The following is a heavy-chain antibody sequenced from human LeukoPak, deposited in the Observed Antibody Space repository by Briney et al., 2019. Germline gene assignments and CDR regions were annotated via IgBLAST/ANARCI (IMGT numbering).Heavy chain of an antibody. V-gene: IGHV3-23*01. CDR2: ISGSGGST. CDR1: GFTFSSYA. Sequence: PGGSLRLSCAASGFTFSSYAMSWVRQAPGKGLQWVSAISGSGGSTYYADSVKGRFTISRDNSKNTLYLQMNSLRAEDTAVYYCATLRLGYCTNGVCYGRWFDPWGQGTLVTVSS. CDR3: ATLRLGYCTNGVCYGRWFDP. D-gene: IGHD2-8*01. J-gene: IGHJ5*02.